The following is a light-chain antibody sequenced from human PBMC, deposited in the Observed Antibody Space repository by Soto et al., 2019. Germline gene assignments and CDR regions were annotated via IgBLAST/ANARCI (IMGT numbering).Light chain of an antibody. CDR1: SSNIGAGYD. CDR2: GNN. Sequence: QSLLTQPPSVSGAPGQRVTISCTGRSSNIGAGYDVHWYQQLPGKAPKLLIYGNNNRPSGVPDRFSGSKSGTSASLAITGIQTEDEADYYCQSYDSSLSGSVFGGGTKLTVL. V-gene: IGLV1-40*01. J-gene: IGLJ3*02. CDR3: QSYDSSLSGSV.